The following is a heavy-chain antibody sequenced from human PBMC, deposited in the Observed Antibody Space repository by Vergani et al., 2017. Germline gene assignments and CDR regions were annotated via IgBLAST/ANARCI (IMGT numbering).Heavy chain of an antibody. V-gene: IGHV4-59*01. CDR3: ASSQHGVVVAATRAYYYYYMDV. CDR1: GGSISSYY. D-gene: IGHD2-15*01. J-gene: IGHJ6*03. Sequence: QVQLQESGPGLVKPSETLSLTCTVSGGSISSYYWSWIRQPPGKGLEWIGYIYYSGSTNYNPSLKSRVTISVDTSKNQFSLKLSSVTAADTAVYYCASSQHGVVVAATRAYYYYYMDVWGKGTTVTVSS. CDR2: IYYSGST.